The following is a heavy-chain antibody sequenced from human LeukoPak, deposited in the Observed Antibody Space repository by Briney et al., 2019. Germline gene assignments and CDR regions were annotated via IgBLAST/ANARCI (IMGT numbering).Heavy chain of an antibody. V-gene: IGHV4-30-2*01. D-gene: IGHD1-26*01. CDR2: IYHSGST. J-gene: IGHJ4*02. Sequence: SQTLSLTCAVSGSSISSGGYSWSWIRQPPGKGLEWIGYIYHSGSTYYNPSLKSRVTISVDRSKNQFSLKLSSVTAADTAVYYCARGNWDLSYYFDYWGQGTLVTVSS. CDR1: GSSISSGGYS. CDR3: ARGNWDLSYYFDY.